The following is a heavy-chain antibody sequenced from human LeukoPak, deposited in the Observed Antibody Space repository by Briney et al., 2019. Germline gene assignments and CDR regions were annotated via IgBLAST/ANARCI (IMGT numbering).Heavy chain of an antibody. CDR3: ARLDFPGLFDF. J-gene: IGHJ4*02. CDR1: GASISSYY. V-gene: IGHV4-59*01. Sequence: SGTLSLTCTVSGASISSYYWSWIRQPPGKGLEWIGYIYYSGSTDYNPSLKSRVTISVDTSKNQFSLRLTSVTAADTAVYYCARLDFPGLFDFWGQGSLVTVSS. CDR2: IYYSGST. D-gene: IGHD3-9*01.